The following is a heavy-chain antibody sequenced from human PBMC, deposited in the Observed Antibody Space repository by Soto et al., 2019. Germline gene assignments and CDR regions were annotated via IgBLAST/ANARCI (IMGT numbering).Heavy chain of an antibody. D-gene: IGHD2-15*01. Sequence: SETLSLTCTVSGGSISSSSYYWGWIRQPPGKGLEWIGSIYYSGNTYYNPSLKSRVTISVNASKNQFSLKLSSVTAADTAVYYCAMGLGYCSGGSCWTLDIWGQGTMVTVSS. V-gene: IGHV4-39*01. CDR1: GGSISSSSYY. CDR3: AMGLGYCSGGSCWTLDI. J-gene: IGHJ3*02. CDR2: IYYSGNT.